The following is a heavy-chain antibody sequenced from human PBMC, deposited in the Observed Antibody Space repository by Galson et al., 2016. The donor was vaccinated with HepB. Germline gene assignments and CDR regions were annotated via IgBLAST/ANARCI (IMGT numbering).Heavy chain of an antibody. J-gene: IGHJ6*02. Sequence: SLRLSCAASGFTFSTYWMSWVRQAPGKGLEWVANIIQDGSQRYYVDSVKGRFTISRDNAKNSLYLQMKSLRAEDTAVYYCAREATSPTYYHDGNGNSRPYYYSGMDVWGQGTTVTVSS. D-gene: IGHD3-22*01. V-gene: IGHV3-7*03. CDR3: AREATSPTYYHDGNGNSRPYYYSGMDV. CDR2: IIQDGSQR. CDR1: GFTFSTYW.